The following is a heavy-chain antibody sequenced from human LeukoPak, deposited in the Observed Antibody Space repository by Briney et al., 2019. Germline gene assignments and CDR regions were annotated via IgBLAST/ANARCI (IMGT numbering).Heavy chain of an antibody. J-gene: IGHJ5*02. V-gene: IGHV1-2*02. CDR2: INPHSGAT. CDR3: ATSSSVTHTRDP. CDR1: GYGFSDVY. D-gene: IGHD5/OR15-5a*01. Sequence: GASVKVSCKASGYGFSDVYFNWVRQAPGRGLEWMGWINPHSGATNYAQRFQGRVSMDASIDTAYMELSRLTSDDTAVYYCATSSSVTHTRDPWGQGTLVTVSS.